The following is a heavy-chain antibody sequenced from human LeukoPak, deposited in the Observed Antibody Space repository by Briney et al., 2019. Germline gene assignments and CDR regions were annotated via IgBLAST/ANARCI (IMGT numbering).Heavy chain of an antibody. CDR2: IYYSGTT. CDR1: GDSISGYY. V-gene: IGHV4-59*12. D-gene: IGHD1-26*01. Sequence: KPSETLSLTCTVSGDSISGYYWSWIRQPPGKGLEWIGNIYYSGTTNHNPSLKSRVTISVDTSKNQFSLKLSSVTAADTAVYYCARGLLVNGSYYENWFDPWGQGTLVTVSS. CDR3: ARGLLVNGSYYENWFDP. J-gene: IGHJ5*02.